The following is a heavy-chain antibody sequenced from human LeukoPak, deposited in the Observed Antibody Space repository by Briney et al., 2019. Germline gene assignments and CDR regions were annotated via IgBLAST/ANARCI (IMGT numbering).Heavy chain of an antibody. CDR3: ARSYGGAPRPLIDY. J-gene: IGHJ4*02. V-gene: IGHV1-18*01. CDR1: GYTFTSYG. Sequence: ASVKVSCKASGYTFTSYGISWMRQAPGQGLEWMGWISAYNGNTNYAQKLQGRVTMTTDTSTSTAYMELRSLRSDDTAAYYCARSYGGAPRPLIDYWGQGTLVTVSS. D-gene: IGHD3-10*01. CDR2: ISAYNGNT.